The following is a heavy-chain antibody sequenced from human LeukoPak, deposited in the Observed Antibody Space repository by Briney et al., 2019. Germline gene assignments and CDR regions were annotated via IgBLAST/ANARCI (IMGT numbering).Heavy chain of an antibody. V-gene: IGHV3-21*01. Sequence: GGSLRLSCAASGFTFSSYSMNWIRQAPGKGREWVSSISGSSSYIYHADSMKGRFTISRENAKNSLYLQMNSLRAEDTAVYYCARDRPVAVAGTGFDYWGQGTLVTVSS. D-gene: IGHD6-19*01. J-gene: IGHJ4*02. CDR3: ARDRPVAVAGTGFDY. CDR1: GFTFSSYS. CDR2: ISGSSSYI.